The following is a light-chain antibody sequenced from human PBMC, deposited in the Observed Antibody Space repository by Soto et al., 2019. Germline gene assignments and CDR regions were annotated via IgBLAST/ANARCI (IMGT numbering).Light chain of an antibody. V-gene: IGKV3-15*01. CDR1: QSVSGN. J-gene: IGKJ4*01. CDR2: GAS. Sequence: EIVMTQSPATLSVSPGERATLSCRASQSVSGNLAWYQQRPGQAPRLLIYGASTRATGIPARFSGSVSGTEFTLTISSLQSEDFAVYYCQQYYNWPPLTFGGGTKVEIK. CDR3: QQYYNWPPLT.